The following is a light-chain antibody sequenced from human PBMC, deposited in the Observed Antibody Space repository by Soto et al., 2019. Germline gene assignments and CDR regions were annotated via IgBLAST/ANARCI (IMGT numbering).Light chain of an antibody. J-gene: IGKJ2*01. CDR3: QQYNSWPYT. CDR2: KAS. Sequence: DIQMTQSPSTLSASVGDRVTITCRASQSISSWLAWYQQKPGKAPKLLIYKASSLESGVPSRFSGSGSGTEFTLTISSLQPDDFATSYCQQYNSWPYTFGQGTKLEIK. V-gene: IGKV1-5*03. CDR1: QSISSW.